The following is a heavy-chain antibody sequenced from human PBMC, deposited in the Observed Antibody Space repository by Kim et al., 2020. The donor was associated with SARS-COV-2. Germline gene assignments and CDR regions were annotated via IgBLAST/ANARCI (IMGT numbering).Heavy chain of an antibody. D-gene: IGHD2-15*01. Sequence: SETLSLTCAVSGGSISSSNWWSWVRQPPGKGLEWIGEIYHSGSTNYNPSLKSRVTISVDKSKNQFSLKLSSVTAADTAVYYCAREIVVVVAATSAKTVNWFDPWGQGTLVTVSS. V-gene: IGHV4-4*02. CDR1: GGSISSSNW. CDR2: IYHSGST. J-gene: IGHJ5*02. CDR3: AREIVVVVAATSAKTVNWFDP.